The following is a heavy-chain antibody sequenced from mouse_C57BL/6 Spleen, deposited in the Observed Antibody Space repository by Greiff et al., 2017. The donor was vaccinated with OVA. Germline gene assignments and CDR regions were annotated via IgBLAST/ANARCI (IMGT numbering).Heavy chain of an antibody. CDR2: IYPSDSET. CDR3: ARDYSNWYFDV. J-gene: IGHJ1*03. Sequence: QVQLQQPGAELVRPGSSVKLSCKASGYTFTSYWMDWVKQRPGQGLEWIGNIYPSDSETHYNQKFKDKATLTVDKSSSTAYMQLSSLTSEDSAVYYCARDYSNWYFDVWGTGTTVTVSS. V-gene: IGHV1-61*01. D-gene: IGHD2-5*01. CDR1: GYTFTSYW.